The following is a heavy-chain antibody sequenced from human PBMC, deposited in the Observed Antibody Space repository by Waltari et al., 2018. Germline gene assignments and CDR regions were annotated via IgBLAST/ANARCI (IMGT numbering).Heavy chain of an antibody. D-gene: IGHD3-3*01. CDR1: GGSLSSYY. J-gene: IGHJ4*02. CDR2: IYTRGST. Sequence: QVQLQESGPGLVKPSETLSLTCTVSGGSLSSYYWSWIRQPAGKGLEWIGRIYTRGSTNYNTSQKSRVTMAVDTSKNQFSLKLSSVTAADTAVYYCASQYYDFWSGYSPLDYWGQGTLVTVSS. V-gene: IGHV4-4*07. CDR3: ASQYYDFWSGYSPLDY.